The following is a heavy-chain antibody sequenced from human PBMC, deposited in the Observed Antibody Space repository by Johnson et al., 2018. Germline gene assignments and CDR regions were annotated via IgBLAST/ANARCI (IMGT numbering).Heavy chain of an antibody. V-gene: IGHV3-33*01. CDR1: GFTFSSYV. CDR3: ARWGTYSGSLGNIF. J-gene: IGHJ3*01. Sequence: VQLVESGGGVVQPGRSLRLSCAASGFTFSSYVMHWVRPAPGKGLEWVAVIWYDGSNKYYADSVKGRFTISRDNSKNTLYLQMNSLRAEDAAVYYCARWGTYSGSLGNIFWGQGTMVTVSS. CDR2: IWYDGSNK. D-gene: IGHD1-26*01.